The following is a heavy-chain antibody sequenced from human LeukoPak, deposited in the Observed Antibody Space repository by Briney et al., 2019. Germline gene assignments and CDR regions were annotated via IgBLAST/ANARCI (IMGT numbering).Heavy chain of an antibody. CDR2: IIPILGIA. D-gene: IGHD3-10*01. V-gene: IGHV1-69*04. CDR3: ASKNHGSGSYYTSEYFDY. CDR1: GGTFSIYA. Sequence: VASVKVSCKASGGTFSIYAISWVRQAPGQGLEWMGRIIPILGIANYAQKFQGRVTITADKSTSTAYMELSSLRSEDTAVYYCASKNHGSGSYYTSEYFDYWGQGTLVTVSS. J-gene: IGHJ4*02.